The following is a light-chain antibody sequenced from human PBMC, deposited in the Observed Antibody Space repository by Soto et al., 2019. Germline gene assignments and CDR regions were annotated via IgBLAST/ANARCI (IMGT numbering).Light chain of an antibody. CDR3: QQYDTSLPNT. CDR2: GAS. V-gene: IGKV3-20*01. J-gene: IGKJ4*01. Sequence: EIVLTQSPGTLSLSPGDRATLSCEASQSVNNNYLAWYQHKPGQAPRLLIYGASSRATGIPDRFSGSGSGTDFTLTIRRLELEDFAVYYCQQYDTSLPNTFGGGTKVDIK. CDR1: QSVNNNY.